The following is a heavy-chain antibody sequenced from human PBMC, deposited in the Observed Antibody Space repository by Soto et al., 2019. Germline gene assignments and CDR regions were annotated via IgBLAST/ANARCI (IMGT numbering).Heavy chain of an antibody. V-gene: IGHV3-48*02. Sequence: LRLSCAASGFTFSSHAMNWVRQAPGKGLEWVSFISSTSSTKNYADSVKGRFTISRDNAKNSLYLQMSSLRDEDTAVYYCARRITMVRGPYYYYGLDVWGQGTTVTV. J-gene: IGHJ6*02. CDR1: GFTFSSHA. CDR2: ISSTSSTK. D-gene: IGHD3-10*01. CDR3: ARRITMVRGPYYYYGLDV.